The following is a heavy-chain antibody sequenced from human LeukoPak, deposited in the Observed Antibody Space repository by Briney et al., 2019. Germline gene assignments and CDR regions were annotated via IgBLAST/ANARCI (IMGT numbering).Heavy chain of an antibody. J-gene: IGHJ4*02. CDR1: GFTFSNAW. D-gene: IGHD2-21*02. V-gene: IGHV3-15*01. CDR2: IKSKTDGGTI. CDR3: TTRVRDCGGDCYPLDY. Sequence: GGSLRLSCAASGFTFSNAWMNWVRQAPGKGLEWVGRIKSKTDGGTIDYAAPVKGRFTISRDDAKNTLFLQMNSLKAEDTAVYYCTTRVRDCGGDCYPLDYWGQGTLVTVPS.